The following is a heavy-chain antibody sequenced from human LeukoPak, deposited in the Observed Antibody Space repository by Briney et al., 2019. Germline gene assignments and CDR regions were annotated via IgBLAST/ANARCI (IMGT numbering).Heavy chain of an antibody. CDR2: FDPEDGET. CDR1: GYTLTELS. V-gene: IGHV1-24*01. D-gene: IGHD1-26*01. Sequence: ASVKVSCKVSGYTLTELSMHWVRQAPGKGLEWMGGFDPEDGETIYAQKFQGRVTMTEDTSTDTAYMELSSLRSEDTAVYYCVYRGWELGDSAFRIWGQGTMVTVSS. J-gene: IGHJ3*02. CDR3: VYRGWELGDSAFRI.